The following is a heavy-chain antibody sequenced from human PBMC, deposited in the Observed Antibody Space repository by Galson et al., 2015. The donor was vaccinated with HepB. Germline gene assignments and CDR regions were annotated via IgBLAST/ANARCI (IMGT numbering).Heavy chain of an antibody. Sequence: CAISGDSVSSNRATWNWIRQSPSRGLAWLGRTYFRSKWSNDYAVSVKGRITINSDTSKNQFSLQLNSVTAADTAVYYCARVLAGSGSSGWPYYYYYYYMDVWGKGTTVTVSS. V-gene: IGHV6-1*01. J-gene: IGHJ6*03. D-gene: IGHD6-19*01. CDR3: ARVLAGSGSSGWPYYYYYYYMDV. CDR2: TYFRSKWSN. CDR1: GDSVSSNRAT.